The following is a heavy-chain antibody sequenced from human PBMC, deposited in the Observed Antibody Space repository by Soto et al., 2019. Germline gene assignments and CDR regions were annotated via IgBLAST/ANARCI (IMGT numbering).Heavy chain of an antibody. J-gene: IGHJ4*02. Sequence: EVQLLESGGGLVQPGGSLRLSCAASGFTFSSDAMSWVRQAQGKGLEWVSGINGGGVSTYYAESVKGRFTISRDNSKNTVYLQMNSLRAEDTSVYYCAKSPRYCTNGLCYPVYYFDYWGQGSLVTVSS. CDR2: INGGGVST. D-gene: IGHD2-8*01. CDR3: AKSPRYCTNGLCYPVYYFDY. V-gene: IGHV3-23*01. CDR1: GFTFSSDA.